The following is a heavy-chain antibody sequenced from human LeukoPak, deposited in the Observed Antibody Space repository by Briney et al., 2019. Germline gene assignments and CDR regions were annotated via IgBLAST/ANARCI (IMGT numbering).Heavy chain of an antibody. CDR1: GFTVSSYE. V-gene: IGHV3-48*03. D-gene: IGHD3-10*02. J-gene: IGHJ6*04. CDR3: AELGITMIGGV. CDR2: ISSSGSTI. Sequence: GGSLRLSCAASGFTVSSYEMNWVRQTPGKGLEWVSYISSSGSTIYYADSVKGRFTISRDNAKNSLYLQMNSLRAEDTAVYYCAELGITMIGGVWGKGTTVTISS.